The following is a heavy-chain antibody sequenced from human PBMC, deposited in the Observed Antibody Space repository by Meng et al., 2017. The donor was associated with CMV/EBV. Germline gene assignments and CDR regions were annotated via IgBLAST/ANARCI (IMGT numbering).Heavy chain of an antibody. CDR3: ARGVVTMIVVYDP. CDR1: GGSISSSRYY. CDR2: IYYSGST. V-gene: IGHV4-39*07. J-gene: IGHJ5*02. D-gene: IGHD3-22*01. Sequence: QLQLQESGPGLVKPSETPPLTCTVAGGSISSSRYYGGWIRPPPGKGMEWIGSIYYSGSTYHNPSLKSRVTISVDTSKNQFSLKLSSVTAADTAVYYCARGVVTMIVVYDPWGQGTLVTVSS.